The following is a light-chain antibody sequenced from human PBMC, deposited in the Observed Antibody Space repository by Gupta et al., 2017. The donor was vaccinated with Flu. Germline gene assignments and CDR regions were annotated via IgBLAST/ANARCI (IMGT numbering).Light chain of an antibody. CDR3: QQYNDWTLYT. V-gene: IGKV3-15*01. CDR1: QSVSSE. CDR2: GAS. J-gene: IGKJ2*01. Sequence: ERATLSCRASQSVSSELAWYQQKPGQAPRLIIYGASTRASGIPARFSGSESGTEFTLTISSLQTEDFAIYYCQQYNDWTLYTFGQGTKLEIK.